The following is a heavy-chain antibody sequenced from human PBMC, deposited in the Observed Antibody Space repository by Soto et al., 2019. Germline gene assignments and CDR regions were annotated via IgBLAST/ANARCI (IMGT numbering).Heavy chain of an antibody. CDR2: IYYSGST. J-gene: IGHJ4*02. V-gene: IGHV4-39*01. D-gene: IGHD3-3*01. CDR1: GGSISSSSYY. Sequence: SETLSLTCTVSGGSISSSSYYWGWIRQPPGKGLEWIGSIYYSGSTYYNPSLKSRVTISVDTSKNQFSLKLSSVTAADMAVYYCARGRYDFWSGFDFDYWGQGTLVTVSS. CDR3: ARGRYDFWSGFDFDY.